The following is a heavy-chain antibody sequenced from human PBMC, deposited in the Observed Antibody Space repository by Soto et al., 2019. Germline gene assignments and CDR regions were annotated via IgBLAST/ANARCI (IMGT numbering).Heavy chain of an antibody. CDR2: IYYSGST. D-gene: IGHD2-15*01. Sequence: SETLSLTCTVSGGSISSGGYYWSWIRQHPGKGLEWIGYIYYSGSTYYNQSLKSRVTISVDTSKNQFSLKLSSVTAADTAVYYCARDYRYSDYYYYGMDVWGQGTTVTVSS. V-gene: IGHV4-31*03. CDR3: ARDYRYSDYYYYGMDV. CDR1: GGSISSGGYY. J-gene: IGHJ6*02.